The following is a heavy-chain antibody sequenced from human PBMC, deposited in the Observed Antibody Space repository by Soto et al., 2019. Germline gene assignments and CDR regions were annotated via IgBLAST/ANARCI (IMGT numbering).Heavy chain of an antibody. Sequence: VASVKVSCKSSGYTFTDHYIHWVRQAPGPGLEWMGWINPKSGGTNYAQKFQGRVTMTRDTSISTAYLDLSGLSSNDTAMYFCARWGQEYCCGGSCSRHDNSYGMDVWGQGTTVTVSS. CDR1: GYTFTDHY. J-gene: IGHJ6*02. V-gene: IGHV1-2*02. CDR3: ARWGQEYCCGGSCSRHDNSYGMDV. D-gene: IGHD2-15*01. CDR2: INPKSGGT.